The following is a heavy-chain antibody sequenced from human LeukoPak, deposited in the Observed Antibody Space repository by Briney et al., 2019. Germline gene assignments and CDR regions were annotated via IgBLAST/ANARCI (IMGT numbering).Heavy chain of an antibody. CDR2: IIPIFGTA. CDR3: AIGGDYYGSGSYYYYYYYMDV. J-gene: IGHJ6*03. Sequence: ASVKVSRKASGGTFSSYAISWVRQAPGQGLEWMGGIIPIFGTANYAQKFQGRVTITTDESTSTAYMELSSLRSEDTAVYYCAIGGDYYGSGSYYYYYYYMDVWGKGTTVTVSS. V-gene: IGHV1-69*05. D-gene: IGHD3-10*01. CDR1: GGTFSSYA.